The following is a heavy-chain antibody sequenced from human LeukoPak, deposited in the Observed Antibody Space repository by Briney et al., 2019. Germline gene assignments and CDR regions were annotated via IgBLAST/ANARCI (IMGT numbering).Heavy chain of an antibody. Sequence: GGSLRLSCVTSGFTFSNYAMSWVRQAPGKGLEWVSDITKSGRDTFYADSVKGRFTISRDNSKNTVNLQMNSLRAEDTAIYYCAKDGSSRWDDGHLCCWGQGTLVTVSS. V-gene: IGHV3-23*01. J-gene: IGHJ4*02. D-gene: IGHD6-13*01. CDR2: ITKSGRDT. CDR3: AKDGSSRWDDGHLCC. CDR1: GFTFSNYA.